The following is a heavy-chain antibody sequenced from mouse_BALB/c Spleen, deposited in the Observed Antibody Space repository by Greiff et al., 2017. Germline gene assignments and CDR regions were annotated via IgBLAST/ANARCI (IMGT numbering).Heavy chain of an antibody. D-gene: IGHD5-2*01. CDR3: APPGIREENYAMDY. V-gene: IGHV1-7*01. CDR2: INPSTGYT. Sequence: QVQLQQSGAELAKPGASVKMSCTASGYTFTSYWMHWVKQRPGQGLEWIGYINPSTGYTEYNQKFKDKATLTADKSSSTAYMQLSSLTTEESAVYYCAPPGIREENYAMDYWGQGTSVTVSS. J-gene: IGHJ4*01. CDR1: GYTFTSYW.